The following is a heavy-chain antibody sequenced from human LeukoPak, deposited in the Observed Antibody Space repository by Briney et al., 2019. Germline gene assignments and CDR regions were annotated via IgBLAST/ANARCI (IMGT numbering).Heavy chain of an antibody. CDR3: ARDSGSSSTNFDY. V-gene: IGHV3-11*01. CDR1: GFIFNDYY. D-gene: IGHD1-26*01. CDR2: ISSGGSTI. J-gene: IGHJ4*02. Sequence: PGGSLRLSCAASGFIFNDYYMTWIRQAPGKGLEWVSYISSGGSTIYYADSVKGRFTISRDNAKNSLYLQMNSLRAEDTAVYYCARDSGSSSTNFDYWGQGTLVTVSS.